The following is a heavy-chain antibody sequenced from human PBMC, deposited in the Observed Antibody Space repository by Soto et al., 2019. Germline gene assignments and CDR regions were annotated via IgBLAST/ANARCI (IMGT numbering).Heavy chain of an antibody. CDR1: GGSISSCDYY. V-gene: IGHV4-30-4*01. J-gene: IGHJ4*02. D-gene: IGHD4-17*01. CDR3: ARDPTHYGGKSDD. Sequence: PSETLSLTCTVSGGSISSCDYYWSWIRQPPGKGLEWIGYIYYSGSTYYNPSLKSRVTISVDTSKNQFSLKLSSVTAADTAVYYCARDPTHYGGKSDDWGQGTLVTDSS. CDR2: IYYSGST.